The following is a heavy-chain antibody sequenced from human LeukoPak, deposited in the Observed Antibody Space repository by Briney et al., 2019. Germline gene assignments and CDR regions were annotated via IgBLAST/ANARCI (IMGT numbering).Heavy chain of an antibody. J-gene: IGHJ4*02. CDR3: ARSKDILTGYCFDY. CDR1: GGSISSSSYY. D-gene: IGHD3-9*01. V-gene: IGHV4-39*07. Sequence: SETLSLTCHVPGGSISSSSYYWCWIRQPPGTGLERIGSIYYSGSTYYNPSLKSRVNISVDKSKNQFSLKLSSVTAADTAVYYCARSKDILTGYCFDYWGQGTLVTVS. CDR2: IYYSGST.